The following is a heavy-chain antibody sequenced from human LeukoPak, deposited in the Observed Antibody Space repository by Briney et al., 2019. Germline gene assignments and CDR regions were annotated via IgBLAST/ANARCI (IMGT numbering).Heavy chain of an antibody. CDR2: MNPNSGGT. CDR1: GYTFTGYY. J-gene: IGHJ4*02. V-gene: IGHV1-2*02. D-gene: IGHD3-3*01. CDR3: ASIGETTSYDFWSGYPDY. Sequence: ASVRVSCKASGYTFTGYYMHWVRQAPGQGLGWLGWMNPNSGGTNYAQTFQGRVTMTRDTSISTAYMELSRLRSDDTAVYYCASIGETTSYDFWSGYPDYWGQGTLVTVSS.